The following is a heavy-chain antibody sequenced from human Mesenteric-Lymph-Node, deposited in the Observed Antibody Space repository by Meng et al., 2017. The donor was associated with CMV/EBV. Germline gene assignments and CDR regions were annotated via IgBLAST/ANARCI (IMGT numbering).Heavy chain of an antibody. Sequence: GGSLRLSCSASGFTFNTYEMNWVRQAPGKGLEWVSYISSDTFTIFYADSVKGRFTISRDNANDSLYLQMNSLRAEGTAIYYCARYSDFWSGHIDFWDQGTLVTVSS. CDR1: GFTFNTYE. D-gene: IGHD3-3*01. CDR2: ISSDTFTI. J-gene: IGHJ4*02. V-gene: IGHV3-48*03. CDR3: ARYSDFWSGHIDF.